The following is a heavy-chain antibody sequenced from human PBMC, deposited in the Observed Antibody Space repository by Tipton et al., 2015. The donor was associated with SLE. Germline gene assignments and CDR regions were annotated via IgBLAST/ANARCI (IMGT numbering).Heavy chain of an antibody. CDR1: GFTFSSYE. Sequence: SLRLSCAASGFTFSSYEMNWVRQAPGKGLEWVSYISSSGSTIYYADSVKGRFTLSRDNAKNSLYLQMNSLRAEDTAVYYCAKTPPDYYDSSGYYYYYYYMDVWGKGTTVTVSS. J-gene: IGHJ6*03. D-gene: IGHD3-22*01. CDR2: ISSSGSTI. CDR3: AKTPPDYYDSSGYYYYYYYMDV. V-gene: IGHV3-48*03.